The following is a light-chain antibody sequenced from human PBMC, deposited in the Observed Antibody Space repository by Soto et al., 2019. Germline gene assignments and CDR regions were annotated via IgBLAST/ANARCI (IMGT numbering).Light chain of an antibody. CDR3: QQSYSTPRT. V-gene: IGKV1-39*01. CDR1: QSISNY. CDR2: AAS. J-gene: IGKJ2*01. Sequence: DIQMTQSPSSLSASVGDRITITCWTTQSISNYLNWYQHKPGKAPKLLIYAASSVQSGVPSTFSGSGSGTDFTLTITSLQPEDFATYYCQQSYSTPRTFGQGTKLEIK.